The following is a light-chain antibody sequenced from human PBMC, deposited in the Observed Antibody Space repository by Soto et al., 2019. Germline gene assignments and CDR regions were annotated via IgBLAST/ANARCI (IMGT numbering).Light chain of an antibody. CDR1: SSDVGGYNY. V-gene: IGLV2-14*01. CDR3: SSYTSSSPYV. Sequence: QSALTQPASVSGSPVQSITISCTGTSSDVGGYNYVSWYQQHPGKVPKLMIYDVTNRPSGISNRFSASKSGNTASLTISGLQAEDEADYYCSSYTSSSPYVFGTGTKVTVL. J-gene: IGLJ1*01. CDR2: DVT.